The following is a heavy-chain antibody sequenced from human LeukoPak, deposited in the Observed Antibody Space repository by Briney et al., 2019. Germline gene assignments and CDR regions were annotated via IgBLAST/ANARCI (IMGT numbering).Heavy chain of an antibody. Sequence: GGSLRLSCAASGFTFSNYAMSWVRQAPGKGLEWVSGISGSGGSTYYADSVRGRFTISRDNSKNTLFLQMNSLRADDTAVYYCAKDMGDIVVVVAATEDGGFDYWGQGTLVTVSS. CDR2: ISGSGGST. V-gene: IGHV3-23*01. D-gene: IGHD2-15*01. J-gene: IGHJ4*02. CDR3: AKDMGDIVVVVAATEDGGFDY. CDR1: GFTFSNYA.